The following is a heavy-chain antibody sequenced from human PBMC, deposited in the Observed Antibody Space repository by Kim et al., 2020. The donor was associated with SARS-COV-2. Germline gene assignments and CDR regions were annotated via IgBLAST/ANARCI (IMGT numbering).Heavy chain of an antibody. V-gene: IGHV4-34*01. CDR1: GGSFSGYY. CDR2: INHSGST. J-gene: IGHJ6*01. D-gene: IGHD3-10*01. CDR3: ARGLRFSGTTAYYYYGMDV. Sequence: SETLSLTCAVYGGSFSGYYWSWIRQPPGKGLEWIGEINHSGSTNYNPYLKSRVPISVDTSTNQFSLKLSSGTAADTAANYYARGLRFSGTTAYYYYGMDV.